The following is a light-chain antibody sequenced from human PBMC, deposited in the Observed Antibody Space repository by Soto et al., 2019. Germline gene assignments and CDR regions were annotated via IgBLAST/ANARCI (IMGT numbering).Light chain of an antibody. J-gene: IGKJ1*01. CDR3: QQYDSSPRT. CDR1: QSVSSRS. V-gene: IGKV3-20*01. CDR2: GAS. Sequence: EIVLTQSPGTLSLSTGERATLSCRASQSVSSRSLAWYKQKPGQAPRVXSSGASSRAADIPDRFSGSGSGTEFTLTINRLEPEDFEVYYCQQYDSSPRTFGQGTKVDIK.